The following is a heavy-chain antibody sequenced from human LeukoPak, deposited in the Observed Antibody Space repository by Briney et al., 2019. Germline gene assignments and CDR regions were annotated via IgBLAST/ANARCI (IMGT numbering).Heavy chain of an antibody. CDR1: GYTFTGYY. Sequence: ASVKVSCKASGYTFTGYYMHWVRQAPGQGREWMGRINPNSGGTNYAQKFQGRVTMTRDTSISTAYMELSRLRSDDTAVYYCARDQGYYDFWSGGNWFDPWGQGTLVTVSS. V-gene: IGHV1-2*06. D-gene: IGHD3-3*01. J-gene: IGHJ5*02. CDR2: INPNSGGT. CDR3: ARDQGYYDFWSGGNWFDP.